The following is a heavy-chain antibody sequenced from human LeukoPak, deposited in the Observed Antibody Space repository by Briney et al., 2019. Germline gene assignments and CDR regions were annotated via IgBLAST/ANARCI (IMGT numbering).Heavy chain of an antibody. Sequence: GGSLRLSCAASGFTFSSYGMSWVRQAPGKGLEWVSAISGSGGSTYYADSVKGRFTISRDNSKNTLYLQMNSLRAEDTAVYYCAKDSGELLWFGHTWYYFDYWGQGTLVTVSS. J-gene: IGHJ4*02. V-gene: IGHV3-23*01. CDR3: AKDSGELLWFGHTWYYFDY. CDR2: ISGSGGST. D-gene: IGHD3-10*01. CDR1: GFTFSSYG.